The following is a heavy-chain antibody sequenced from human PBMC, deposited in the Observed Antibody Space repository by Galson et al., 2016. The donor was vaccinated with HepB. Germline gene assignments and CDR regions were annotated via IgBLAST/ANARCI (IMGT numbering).Heavy chain of an antibody. Sequence: SLRLSCAASGFSFRNYDMHWVRQAPGKGLEWVSTIYTAGDTYYQDSVEGRFTVSRESAKDSLYLHMNSLRAGDTAVYFCARGSYSSDWYRSSAYDFGMDAWGKGTPVTVSS. CDR1: GFSFRNYD. D-gene: IGHD6-19*01. CDR3: ARGSYSSDWYRSSAYDFGMDA. J-gene: IGHJ6*04. CDR2: IYTAGDT. V-gene: IGHV3-13*01.